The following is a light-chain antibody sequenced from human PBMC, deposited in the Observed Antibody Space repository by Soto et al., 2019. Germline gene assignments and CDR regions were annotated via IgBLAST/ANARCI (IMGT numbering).Light chain of an antibody. V-gene: IGKV3-20*01. CDR3: QQYISSPLT. Sequence: EIVLTQSPGTLSLSLGERATLSCRASQSVSNNYLAWYQQKPGQAPRLVIYGASSRGTGIPDRFSASGSGTDFTLTISRLEPEDFAVYYCQQYISSPLTFGQGTKVEIK. J-gene: IGKJ1*01. CDR2: GAS. CDR1: QSVSNNY.